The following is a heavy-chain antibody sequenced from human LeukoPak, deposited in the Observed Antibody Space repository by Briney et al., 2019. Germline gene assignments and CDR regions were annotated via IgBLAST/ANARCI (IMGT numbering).Heavy chain of an antibody. CDR1: GGSFSGYY. CDR3: ARAGEDYDILTGSEYYYGMDV. CDR2: IKHSGRT. Sequence: SETLSLTCAVYGGSFSGYYWSWIRQPPGKGLEWIGEIKHSGRTNYNPSLKSRVTISVDTSKNQFSLKLSSVTAADTAVYYCARAGEDYDILTGSEYYYGMDVWGQGTTVTVSS. J-gene: IGHJ6*02. D-gene: IGHD3-9*01. V-gene: IGHV4-34*01.